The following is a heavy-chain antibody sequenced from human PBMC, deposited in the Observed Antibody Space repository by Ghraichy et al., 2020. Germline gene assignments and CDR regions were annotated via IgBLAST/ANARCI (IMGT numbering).Heavy chain of an antibody. D-gene: IGHD3-10*01. CDR1: GGSISSYY. Sequence: SETLSLTCTVSGGSISSYYWSWIRQPPGKGLEWIGYIYYSGSTNYNPSLKSRVTISVETSKNQFSLKLSSVTAADTAVYCCARRRDYYGSGSYPFDYWGQGTLVTVSS. V-gene: IGHV4-59*08. J-gene: IGHJ4*02. CDR3: ARRRDYYGSGSYPFDY. CDR2: IYYSGST.